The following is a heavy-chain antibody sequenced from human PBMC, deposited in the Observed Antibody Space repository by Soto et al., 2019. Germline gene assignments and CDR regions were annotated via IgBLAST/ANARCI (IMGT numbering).Heavy chain of an antibody. CDR2: INHSGST. Sequence: SETLSLTCAVSGASISSGDSYWTWIRQPPGKGLEWIGEINHSGSTNYNPSLKSRVTISVDTSKNQFSLKLSSVTAADTAVYYCARTYYYGSGSSDYWGQGTLVTVSS. J-gene: IGHJ4*02. D-gene: IGHD3-10*01. V-gene: IGHV4-34*01. CDR3: ARTYYYGSGSSDY. CDR1: GASISSGDSY.